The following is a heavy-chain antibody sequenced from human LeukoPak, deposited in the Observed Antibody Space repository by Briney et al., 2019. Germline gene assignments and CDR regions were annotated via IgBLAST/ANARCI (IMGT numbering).Heavy chain of an antibody. D-gene: IGHD3-9*01. Sequence: ASVKVSCKASGGIFGTYGISWVRQAPGQGLEWVGGIIPIFGKTDYAQKFQGRVTITTDESTTTAYLELSRLRSEDTAVYYCAGIHLLTGQFCYMDVWDKGTTVTVSS. CDR1: GGIFGTYG. CDR3: AGIHLLTGQFCYMDV. CDR2: IIPIFGKT. J-gene: IGHJ6*03. V-gene: IGHV1-69*05.